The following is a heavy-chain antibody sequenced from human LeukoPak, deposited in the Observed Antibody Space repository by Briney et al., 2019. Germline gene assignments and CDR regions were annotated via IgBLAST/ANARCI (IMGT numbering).Heavy chain of an antibody. D-gene: IGHD3-9*01. CDR1: GYTFTGYY. J-gene: IGHJ5*02. V-gene: IGHV1-46*01. CDR2: INPSGGST. CDR3: ASAYYDILTGYLGGFDP. Sequence: ASVKVSCKASGYTFTGYYMHWVRQAPGQGLEWMGIINPSGGSTSYAQKFQGRVTMTRDMSTSTVYMELSSLRSEDTAVYYCASAYYDILTGYLGGFDPWGQGTLVTVSS.